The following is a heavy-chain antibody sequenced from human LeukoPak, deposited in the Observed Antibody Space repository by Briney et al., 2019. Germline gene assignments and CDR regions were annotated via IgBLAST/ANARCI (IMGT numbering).Heavy chain of an antibody. J-gene: IGHJ5*02. Sequence: PGGSLRLSCAGSGFTFSSYSMNWVRQAPGKGLEWVSSISSSSSYIYYADSVKGRFTISRDNAKNSLYLHMKSLIAEDTAVYYCARVDSIFGVVSWFDPWGQGTLVTVSS. CDR3: ARVDSIFGVVSWFDP. CDR2: ISSSSSYI. D-gene: IGHD3-3*01. CDR1: GFTFSSYS. V-gene: IGHV3-21*01.